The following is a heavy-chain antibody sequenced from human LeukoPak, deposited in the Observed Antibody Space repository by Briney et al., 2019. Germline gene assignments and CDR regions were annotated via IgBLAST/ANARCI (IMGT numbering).Heavy chain of an antibody. CDR3: ARGYCSGGSCYSYYYYNYMDV. V-gene: IGHV4-61*02. D-gene: IGHD2-15*01. CDR1: GGSISSGSYY. Sequence: SQTLSLTCTVSGGSISSGSYYWSWIRQPAGKGLEWIGRIYTSGSTNYNPSLKSRVTISVDTSKNQFSLKLSSVTAADTAVYYCARGYCSGGSCYSYYYYNYMDVWGKGTTVTVSS. CDR2: IYTSGST. J-gene: IGHJ6*03.